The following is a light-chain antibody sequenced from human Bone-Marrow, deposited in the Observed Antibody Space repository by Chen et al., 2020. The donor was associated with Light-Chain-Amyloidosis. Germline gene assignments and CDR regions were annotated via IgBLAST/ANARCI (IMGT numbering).Light chain of an antibody. V-gene: IGLV2-11*01. CDR1: SSDVGGYNY. CDR3: CSYAGSNSFV. Sequence: QLALLHPPPWAGPPGRAVPPPCLGTSSDVGGYNYVSWYQQHPGKAPKLMIYDVTKRPSGVPDRFSGSKSGNTASLTISGLQAEDEADYYCCSYAGSNSFVFGTGTKVTVL. CDR2: DVT. J-gene: IGLJ1*01.